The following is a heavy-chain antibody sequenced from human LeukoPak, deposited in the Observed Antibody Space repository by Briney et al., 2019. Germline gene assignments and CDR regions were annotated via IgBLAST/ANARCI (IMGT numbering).Heavy chain of an antibody. V-gene: IGHV5-51*01. J-gene: IGHJ4*02. D-gene: IGHD3-10*01. CDR1: GYSFTSYW. CDR2: IYPGDSDT. Sequence: GESLKISCKGSGYSFTSYWIGWVRQMPGKGLEWMGIIYPGDSDTRYSPSFQGQVTLSADKSISTAYLQWGSLKASDTALYYCATHTGALARVWSYWGQGTLVTVSS. CDR3: ATHTGALARVWSY.